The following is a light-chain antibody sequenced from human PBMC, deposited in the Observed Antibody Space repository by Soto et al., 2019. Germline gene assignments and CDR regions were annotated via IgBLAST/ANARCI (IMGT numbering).Light chain of an antibody. Sequence: EVVLTQSPGTLSLSPGERATLSCRASQTISSASLAWYQQKPGQAPRLLIYLATTMAPGIPDRFSGGGSGTDFTLTISRLEPEDLAVYHCQHFGTSSWTFGQGTKVEIK. CDR2: LAT. J-gene: IGKJ1*01. CDR1: QTISSAS. V-gene: IGKV3-20*01. CDR3: QHFGTSSWT.